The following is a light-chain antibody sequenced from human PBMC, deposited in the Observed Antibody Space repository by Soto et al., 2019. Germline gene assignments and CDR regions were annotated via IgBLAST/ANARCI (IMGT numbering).Light chain of an antibody. J-gene: IGKJ5*01. Sequence: DIQMTQSPSSLSASVGDRVTIPCRASQSISTYLNWYQQKPGKAPKLLIYHSSTLQSGVPSRFSGSGSGTDFTLTISSLQPEDFATYYCQHTYTTPITFGQGTRLEIK. V-gene: IGKV1-39*01. CDR3: QHTYTTPIT. CDR2: HSS. CDR1: QSISTY.